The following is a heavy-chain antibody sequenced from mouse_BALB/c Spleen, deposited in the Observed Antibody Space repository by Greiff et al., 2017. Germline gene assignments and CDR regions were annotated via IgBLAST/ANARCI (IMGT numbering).Heavy chain of an antibody. CDR2: ILPGSGST. CDR1: GYTFSSYW. Sequence: VQLQQSGAELMKPGASVKISCKATGYTFSSYWLEWVKQRPGHGLEWIGEILPGSGSTNYNEKFKGKATFTADTSSNTAYMQLSSLTSEDSAVYYCARYYYGSSYVGFAYWGQGTLVTVSA. CDR3: ARYYYGSSYVGFAY. J-gene: IGHJ3*01. V-gene: IGHV1-9*01. D-gene: IGHD1-1*01.